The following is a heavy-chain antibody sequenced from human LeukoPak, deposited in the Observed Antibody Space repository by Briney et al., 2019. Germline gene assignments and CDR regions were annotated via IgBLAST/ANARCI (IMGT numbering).Heavy chain of an antibody. CDR3: ARVDYRGGGYFMDV. CDR2: ISGSGGST. CDR1: GFTFSSYA. Sequence: GGSLRLSCAASGFTFSSYAMSWVRQAPGKGLEWVSAISGSGGSTYYADSVKGRFTISRDNSKNMLYLQMNSLRAEDTAVYYCARVDYRGGGYFMDVWGRGTPVTVSS. D-gene: IGHD4-11*01. J-gene: IGHJ6*03. V-gene: IGHV3-23*01.